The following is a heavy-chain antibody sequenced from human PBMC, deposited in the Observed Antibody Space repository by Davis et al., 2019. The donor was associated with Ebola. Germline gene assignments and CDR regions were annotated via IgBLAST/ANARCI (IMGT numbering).Heavy chain of an antibody. D-gene: IGHD3-22*01. J-gene: IGHJ6*02. CDR3: ARGGYYDSSGYYYGMDV. V-gene: IGHV5-10-1*01. Sequence: GESLKISCQGSGYSFTSYWISWVRQMPGKGLEWMGRIDPSDSYTNYSPSFQGHVTISADKSISTAYLQWSSLKASDTAMYYCARGGYYDSSGYYYGMDVWGQGTTVTVSS. CDR1: GYSFTSYW. CDR2: IDPSDSYT.